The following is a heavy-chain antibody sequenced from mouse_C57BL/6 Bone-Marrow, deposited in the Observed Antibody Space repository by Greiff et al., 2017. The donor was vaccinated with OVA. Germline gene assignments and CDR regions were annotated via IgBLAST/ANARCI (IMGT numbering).Heavy chain of an antibody. CDR1: GYTFTSYW. V-gene: IGHV1-5*01. CDR2: IYPGNSDT. J-gene: IGHJ4*01. CDR3: TRGGRATVVANYAMDY. Sequence: EVQLQQSGTVLARPGASVKMSCKTSGYTFTSYWMHWVKQRPGQGLEWIGAIYPGNSDTSYNQKFKGKAKLTAVTSASTAYMELSSLTNEDSAVYYCTRGGRATVVANYAMDYWGQGTSVTVSS. D-gene: IGHD1-1*01.